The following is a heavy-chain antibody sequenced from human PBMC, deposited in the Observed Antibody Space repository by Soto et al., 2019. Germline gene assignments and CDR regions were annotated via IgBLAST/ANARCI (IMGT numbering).Heavy chain of an antibody. D-gene: IGHD2-15*01. Sequence: EVQLLESGGGLVQPGGSLRLSCAASGFTFSSYTMSWVRQTPGKGLECVSAISGSGGTTYYADSVKGRFTISRDNTKNTLYVKMNSLRAEDTAVYYCAKDQYCSGGSCYWNNWGQGTLVTVSS. CDR2: ISGSGGTT. J-gene: IGHJ4*02. CDR3: AKDQYCSGGSCYWNN. CDR1: GFTFSSYT. V-gene: IGHV3-23*01.